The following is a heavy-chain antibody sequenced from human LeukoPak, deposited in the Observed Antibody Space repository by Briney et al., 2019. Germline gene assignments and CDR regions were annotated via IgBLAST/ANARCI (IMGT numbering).Heavy chain of an antibody. CDR3: AKSATTVTSNFEY. CDR2: ISGSGGGT. J-gene: IGHJ4*02. V-gene: IGHV3-23*01. D-gene: IGHD4-17*01. Sequence: GGSLRLSCAASGFTFSSHGMSWVRQAPGEGLEWVSGISGSGGGTFYADSVRGRFTISRDNSKNIVYLQMNSLRAEDTAVYYCAKSATTVTSNFEYWGQGTLVTVSS. CDR1: GFTFSSHG.